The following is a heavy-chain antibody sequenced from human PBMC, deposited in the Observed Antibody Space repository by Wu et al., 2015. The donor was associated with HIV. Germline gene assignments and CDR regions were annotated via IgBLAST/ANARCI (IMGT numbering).Heavy chain of an antibody. CDR1: GDSISGNKNF. V-gene: IGHV4-39*07. D-gene: IGHD2-21*02. J-gene: IGHJ4*02. CDR3: ARDGGIAGAIWGQGKLVTVSSGESSQPAI. CDR2: IYDGGTT. Sequence: QVQLQESGPGLVKPSETLSLRCTVSGDSISGNKNFWAWIRQPPGKGLEWIGNIYDGGTTYYNASLGSRVAISVDSSKNQFSLKLDSVTAADTAVYYCARDGGIAGAIWGQGKLVTVSSGESSQPAIWGQGKLVTVSS.